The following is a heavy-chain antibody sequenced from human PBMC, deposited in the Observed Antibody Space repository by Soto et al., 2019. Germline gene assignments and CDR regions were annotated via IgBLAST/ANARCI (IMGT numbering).Heavy chain of an antibody. V-gene: IGHV1-18*01. J-gene: IGHJ5*02. Sequence: ALVKVSCKASGYTFSSYGISWVRQAPGQGLEWMGWISAYNGDTKYAQRLQGRVTMTTDTSTSTAYMELRSLICDDTAVYYCARGDWFDPSGQGTLVTVSS. CDR3: ARGDWFDP. CDR2: ISAYNGDT. CDR1: GYTFSSYG.